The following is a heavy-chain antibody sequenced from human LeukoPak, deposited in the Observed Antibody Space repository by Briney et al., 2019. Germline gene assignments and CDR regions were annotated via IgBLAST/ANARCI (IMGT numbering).Heavy chain of an antibody. J-gene: IGHJ4*02. CDR3: ARGVGYCSGGSCYPAFDY. CDR2: TYYRSKWYN. V-gene: IGHV6-1*01. D-gene: IGHD2-15*01. Sequence: SQTLSLTCAISGDSVSSNSAAWNWIRQSPSRGLEWLGRTYYRSKWYNDYAVSVKSRITINPDTSKNQFSLQLNSVTPEDTAVYYCARGVGYCSGGSCYPAFDYWGQGTLVTDSS. CDR1: GDSVSSNSAA.